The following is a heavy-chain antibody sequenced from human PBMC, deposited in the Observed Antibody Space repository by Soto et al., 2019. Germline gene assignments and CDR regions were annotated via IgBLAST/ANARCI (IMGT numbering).Heavy chain of an antibody. CDR1: GGTFSSYT. D-gene: IGHD3-10*01. CDR2: IIPILGIA. CDR3: ARSSRDIIFDD. J-gene: IGHJ4*02. V-gene: IGHV1-69*02. Sequence: SVKVSCKASGGTFSSYTISWVRQAPGQGLEWMGRIIPILGIANYAQKFQGRVTITADKSTSTAYMELSSLRSEDTAVYYCARSSRDIIFDDWGQGTLVTVYS.